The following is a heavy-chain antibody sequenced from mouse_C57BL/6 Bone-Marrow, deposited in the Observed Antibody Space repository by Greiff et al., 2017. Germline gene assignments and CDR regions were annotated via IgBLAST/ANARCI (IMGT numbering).Heavy chain of an antibody. CDR3: AREGVDDGGFAY. CDR1: GYTFTSYG. CDR2: IYPRSGNT. Sequence: QVQLQQSGAELARPGASVKLSCKASGYTFTSYGISWVKQRTGQGLEWIGEIYPRSGNTYYNEKLKGKATLTADKSSSTAYMEIRSLTSEDSAVYFCAREGVDDGGFAYWGQGTLVTVSA. V-gene: IGHV1-81*01. D-gene: IGHD1-1*01. J-gene: IGHJ3*01.